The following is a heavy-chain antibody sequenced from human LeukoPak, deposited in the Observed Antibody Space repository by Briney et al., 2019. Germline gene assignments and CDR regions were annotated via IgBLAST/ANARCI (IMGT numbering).Heavy chain of an antibody. CDR3: ARAYKASPLHNAIDS. CDR1: GGSFSGYF. J-gene: IGHJ4*02. CDR2: TDHSGTT. Sequence: SEPLSLTCAVYGGSFSGYFWSWIRQTPGKGLEWIGETDHSGTTNYNPSLKSRVIISPDTSKSQFSLKVNSVTAADTAVYYCARAYKASPLHNAIDSWGQGTLVTVSS. V-gene: IGHV4-34*01. D-gene: IGHD1-14*01.